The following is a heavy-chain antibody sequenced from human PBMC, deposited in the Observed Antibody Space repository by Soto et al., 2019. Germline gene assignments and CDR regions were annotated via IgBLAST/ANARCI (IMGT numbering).Heavy chain of an antibody. CDR3: ARGGFSGSGSYIQGDY. CDR2: IKSDGSSI. D-gene: IGHD3-10*01. Sequence: EVQLVESGGGLVQPGGSLRLSCAASGFTFSNYWMHWVRQAPGKGLVWVSRIKSDGSSISYADSVKGRFTISRDNARNTVYLQMNSLRAEDTAVYYCARGGFSGSGSYIQGDYWGQGTLVTVSS. J-gene: IGHJ4*02. CDR1: GFTFSNYW. V-gene: IGHV3-74*01.